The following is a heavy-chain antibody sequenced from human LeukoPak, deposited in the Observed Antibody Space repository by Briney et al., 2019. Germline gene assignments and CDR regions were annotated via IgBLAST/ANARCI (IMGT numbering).Heavy chain of an antibody. CDR2: IYSGGST. Sequence: GGSLRLSCAAAGFTVSSNYMSWVRQAPGKGLEWVSVIYSGGSTYYADSVKGRFTISRDNAKNSLYLQMNSLRAEDTAVYYCAELGITMIGGVWGKGTTVTISS. CDR1: GFTVSSNY. V-gene: IGHV3-53*01. D-gene: IGHD3-10*02. CDR3: AELGITMIGGV. J-gene: IGHJ6*04.